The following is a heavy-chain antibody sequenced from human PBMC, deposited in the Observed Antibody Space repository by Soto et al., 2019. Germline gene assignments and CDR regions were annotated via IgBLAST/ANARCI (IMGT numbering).Heavy chain of an antibody. Sequence: GGSLRLSCAASGFTFSTFWISWGRQVPGKGLLWVSHMNTDGNVINYADSVKGRFTISRDNAKNTLYLQMNSLSAEDTAVYYCARDNWGSLEYWGPGTLVTVSS. D-gene: IGHD7-27*01. CDR1: GFTFSTFW. V-gene: IGHV3-74*01. CDR3: ARDNWGSLEY. CDR2: MNTDGNVI. J-gene: IGHJ4*02.